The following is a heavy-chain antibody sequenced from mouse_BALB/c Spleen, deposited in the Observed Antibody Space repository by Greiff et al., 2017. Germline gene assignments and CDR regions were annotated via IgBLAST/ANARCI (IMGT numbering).Heavy chain of an antibody. CDR2: ISDGGSYT. Sequence: EVMLVESGGGLVKPGGSLKLSCAASGFTLSDYYMYWVRQTPEKRLEWVATISDGGSYTYYPDSVKGRFTISRDNAKNNLYLQMSSLKSEDTAMYYCARGTLYDWFAYWGQGTLVTVSA. D-gene: IGHD2-12*01. CDR1: GFTLSDYY. J-gene: IGHJ3*01. CDR3: ARGTLYDWFAY. V-gene: IGHV5-4*02.